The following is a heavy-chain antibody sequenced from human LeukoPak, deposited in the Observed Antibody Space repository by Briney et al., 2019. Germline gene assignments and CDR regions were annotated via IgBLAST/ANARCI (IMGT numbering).Heavy chain of an antibody. V-gene: IGHV1-2*02. J-gene: IGHJ4*02. CDR1: GYTFTRYY. CDR3: ARGYCSSTSCFDFDY. CDR2: INPNSGGR. Sequence: AAVKVSCKASGYTFTRYYMHGVGQAGGKGREGMGWINPNSGGRKYAQKFQGRVTMTRDTSISTAYMELSRLRSDDTAVYYCARGYCSSTSCFDFDYWGQGTLVTVSS. D-gene: IGHD2-2*01.